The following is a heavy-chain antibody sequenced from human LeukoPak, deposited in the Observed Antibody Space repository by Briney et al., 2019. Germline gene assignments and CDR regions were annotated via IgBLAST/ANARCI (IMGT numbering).Heavy chain of an antibody. J-gene: IGHJ6*03. CDR2: IKSKPDGGTT. CDR3: TTPLPGGWDYYYYYYMDV. V-gene: IGHV3-15*01. D-gene: IGHD1-26*01. Sequence: PGGSLRLSCAASGFTFSNAWMSWVRQAPGKGLEWVGRIKSKPDGGTTDYAAPVKGRFTISRDDSKNTLYLQMNSLKTEDTAVYYCTTPLPGGWDYYYYYYMDVWGKGTTVTVSS. CDR1: GFTFSNAW.